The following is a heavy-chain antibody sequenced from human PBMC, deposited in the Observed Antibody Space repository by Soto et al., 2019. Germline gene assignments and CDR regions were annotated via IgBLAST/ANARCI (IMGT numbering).Heavy chain of an antibody. CDR1: GGSISRSAYY. D-gene: IGHD3-22*01. CDR2: IYYSGRT. Sequence: QLQLQESGPGLVKPSETLSLTCTVSGGSISRSAYYWGWIRQPPGKGLEWIGCIYYSGRTYYNPSLESRVTISVDTSKNQISLKMSFVTAADTAVYYCARHSSLGSGSYPWGQGTMVTVSP. V-gene: IGHV4-39*01. CDR3: ARHSSLGSGSYP. J-gene: IGHJ3*01.